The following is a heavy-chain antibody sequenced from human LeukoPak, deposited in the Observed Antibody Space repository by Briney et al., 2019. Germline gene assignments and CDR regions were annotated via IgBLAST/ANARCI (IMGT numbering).Heavy chain of an antibody. J-gene: IGHJ4*02. CDR2: IYHSGST. Sequence: PSETLSLTCTVSGYSISSGYYWGWIRQPPGKGLEWIGSIYHSGSTYYNPSLKSRVTISVDTSKNQFSLKLSSVTAADTAVYYCARGLGMVATGTNDYWGQGTLVTVSS. D-gene: IGHD5-12*01. V-gene: IGHV4-38-2*02. CDR1: GYSISSGYY. CDR3: ARGLGMVATGTNDY.